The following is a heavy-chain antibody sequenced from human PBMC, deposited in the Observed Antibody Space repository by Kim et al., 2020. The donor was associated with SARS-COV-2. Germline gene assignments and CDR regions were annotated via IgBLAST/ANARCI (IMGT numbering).Heavy chain of an antibody. CDR3: ARSYYDSSDSFDI. D-gene: IGHD3-22*01. CDR2: ISYDGSNK. V-gene: IGHV3-30-3*01. CDR1: GFSFSSYA. Sequence: GGSLRLSCAASGFSFSSYAMHWVRQAPGKGLEWVAVISYDGSNKYYADSVKGRFTISRDNSKNTLYLQMNSLRAEDTAVYYCARSYYDSSDSFDIWGQGT. J-gene: IGHJ3*02.